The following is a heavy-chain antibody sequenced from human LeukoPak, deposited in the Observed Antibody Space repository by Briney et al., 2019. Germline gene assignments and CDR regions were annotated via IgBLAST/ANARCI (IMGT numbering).Heavy chain of an antibody. Sequence: PSETLSLTCAVCGGSFSGYYWSWICQPPGKGLEWIGEINHSGSTNYNPSLKSRVTISVDTSKNQFSLKPSSVTAADTAVYYCARDRYYYDSSGYDRWGQGTLVTVSS. CDR3: ARDRYYYDSSGYDR. CDR1: GGSFSGYY. CDR2: INHSGST. V-gene: IGHV4-34*01. J-gene: IGHJ4*02. D-gene: IGHD3-22*01.